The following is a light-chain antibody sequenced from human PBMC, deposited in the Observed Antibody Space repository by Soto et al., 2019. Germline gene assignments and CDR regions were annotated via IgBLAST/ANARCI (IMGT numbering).Light chain of an antibody. CDR3: QKYDSAPLT. CDR1: QGIRNF. V-gene: IGKV1-27*01. J-gene: IGKJ4*01. CDR2: AAS. Sequence: DIQMTQSPSSLSASVGDRVAITCRASQGIRNFLAWYQQKPGKVPKLLIYAASTLQSGVPYRFSGSGSGTDFTLTISSLQPEDVATYCCQKYDSAPLTFGGGTKVEIK.